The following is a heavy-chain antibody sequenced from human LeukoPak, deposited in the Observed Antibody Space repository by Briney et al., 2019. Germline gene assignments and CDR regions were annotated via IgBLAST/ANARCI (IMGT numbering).Heavy chain of an antibody. CDR2: IYYSGST. CDR1: GGSISSSSYY. D-gene: IGHD2-2*02. CDR3: ATRLPAAILGGDQYYYMDV. Sequence: PSETLSLTCTVSGGSISSSSYYWGWIRQPPGKGLEWIGSIYYSGSTCYNPSLKSRVTISVDTSKNQFSLKLSSVTAADTAVYYCATRLPAAILGGDQYYYMDVWGKGTTVTVSS. J-gene: IGHJ6*03. V-gene: IGHV4-39*07.